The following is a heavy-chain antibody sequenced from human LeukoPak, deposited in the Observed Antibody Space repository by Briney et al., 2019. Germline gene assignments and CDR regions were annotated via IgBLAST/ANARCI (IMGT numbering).Heavy chain of an antibody. CDR3: AREPPLGYSAYASLDY. CDR1: GFTFSSYA. D-gene: IGHD5-12*01. V-gene: IGHV3-23*01. CDR2: ISGSGGST. J-gene: IGHJ4*02. Sequence: GGSLRLSCAASGFTFSSYAMSWVRQAPGKGLEWVSAISGSGGSTYYADSVKGRFTISRDNSKSTLYLQMNSLSAEDTAVYYCAREPPLGYSAYASLDYWGQGTLVTVSS.